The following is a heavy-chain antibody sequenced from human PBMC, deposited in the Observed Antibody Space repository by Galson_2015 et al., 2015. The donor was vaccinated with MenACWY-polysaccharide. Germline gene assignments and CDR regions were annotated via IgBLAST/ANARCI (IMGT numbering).Heavy chain of an antibody. Sequence: SLRLSCAASGFNFSIYVMTWVRQAPGKGLEWVSAISRGSDTAYYTDSVKGRFTISRDNSKNTVHLQMDSLRAEDTAVYYCVKGGWADNWGQGTLVTVSS. CDR2: ISRGSDTA. CDR1: GFNFSIYV. CDR3: VKGGWADN. D-gene: IGHD1-26*01. V-gene: IGHV3-23*01. J-gene: IGHJ4*02.